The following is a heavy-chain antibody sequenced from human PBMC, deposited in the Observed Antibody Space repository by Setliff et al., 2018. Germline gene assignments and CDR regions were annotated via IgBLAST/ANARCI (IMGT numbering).Heavy chain of an antibody. D-gene: IGHD3-10*01. V-gene: IGHV3-7*01. CDR1: GFSFRNSW. Sequence: LRLSCAASGFSFRNSWVAWARQPPGKGLEWVANIKSDGSETYYVDSVKGRFTISRDNAKNSLYLQMNSLRAEDTAVYYCVKTHWDTWIRGAFDIWGQGTMVTVSS. CDR2: IKSDGSET. CDR3: VKTHWDTWIRGAFDI. J-gene: IGHJ3*02.